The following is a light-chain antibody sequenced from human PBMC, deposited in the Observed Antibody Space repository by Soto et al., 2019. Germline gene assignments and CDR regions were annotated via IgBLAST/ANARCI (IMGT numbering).Light chain of an antibody. CDR1: QSVSNN. V-gene: IGKV3-15*01. CDR3: QQYNNWHPGT. CDR2: GAS. J-gene: IGKJ4*01. Sequence: EIVMTQSPATLSVSPGERATLSCRASQSVSNNLAWYQQKPGQAPKLLIYGASTRATGIPARISGSGSGTKLPLTIISLQSEDFAVYYCQQYNNWHPGTFGGGTKVEIK.